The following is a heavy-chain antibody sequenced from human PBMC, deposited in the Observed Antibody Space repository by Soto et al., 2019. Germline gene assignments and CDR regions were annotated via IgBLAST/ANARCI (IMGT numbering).Heavy chain of an antibody. D-gene: IGHD1-20*01. Sequence: SETLSLTCAVSGGSISSSNWWSWVRPPPGNGLEWIGEIYHSGSTNYNPSLKSRVTISVDKSKNQFSLKLSSVTAADTAVYYCASKRYNWNDVSGAFDIWGQGTMVTVSS. CDR1: GGSISSSNW. V-gene: IGHV4-4*02. CDR2: IYHSGST. J-gene: IGHJ3*02. CDR3: ASKRYNWNDVSGAFDI.